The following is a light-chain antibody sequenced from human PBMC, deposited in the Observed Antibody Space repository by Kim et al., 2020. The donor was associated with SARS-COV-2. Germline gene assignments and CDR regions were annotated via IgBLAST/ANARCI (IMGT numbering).Light chain of an antibody. Sequence: SSELTQDPAVSVALGQTVSITCQGDSLRRYYASWYQRRPGQAPIPVIFGKNNRPSGIPDRFSGSSSGNTASLTITGAQAEDEADYYCQSRDSSDKVVFGGGTQLTVL. CDR2: GKN. CDR1: SLRRYY. J-gene: IGLJ2*01. V-gene: IGLV3-19*01. CDR3: QSRDSSDKVV.